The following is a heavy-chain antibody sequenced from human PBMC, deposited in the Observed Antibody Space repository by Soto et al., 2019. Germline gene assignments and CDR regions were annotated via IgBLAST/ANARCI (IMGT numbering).Heavy chain of an antibody. D-gene: IGHD3-16*02. J-gene: IGHJ4*02. CDR3: ARDYRTSAGRHFDY. CDR2: IYNNGDT. V-gene: IGHV4-30-2*01. CDR1: GASLSRGTDS. Sequence: QLRLQESGSGLVKPSQTVSLTCAVSGASLSRGTDSCSWIRQPPGKALEWIGFIYNNGDTYYNPSLKSRVTISVARSKNKLSLKLTSVTAADTAVYYCARDYRTSAGRHFDYWGQGILVTVSS.